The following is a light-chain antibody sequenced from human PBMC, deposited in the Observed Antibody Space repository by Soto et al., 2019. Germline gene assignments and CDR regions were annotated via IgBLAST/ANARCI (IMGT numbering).Light chain of an antibody. CDR2: GAS. Sequence: DLQMTQSPSSLPASVGDRVTISCRAGQGIGYYVAWYQQKPGKVPKLLIYGASTLQSGVPSRFSGSGSGTDFTLTISSLQPEDFATYYCQKYNGAPRTFGQGTKVDIK. J-gene: IGKJ1*01. CDR1: QGIGYY. V-gene: IGKV1-27*01. CDR3: QKYNGAPRT.